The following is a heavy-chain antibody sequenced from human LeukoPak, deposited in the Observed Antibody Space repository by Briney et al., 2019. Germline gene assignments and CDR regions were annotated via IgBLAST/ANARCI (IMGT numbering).Heavy chain of an antibody. CDR3: ARRWHRVGAFDI. CDR1: GFTFSSYA. J-gene: IGHJ3*02. CDR2: ISYDGSNK. D-gene: IGHD5-24*01. Sequence: PGRSLRLSCAASGFTFSSYAMHWVRQAPGKGLEWVAVISYDGSNKYYADSVKGRFTISRDNSKNTLYLQMNSLRAEDTAVYYCARRWHRVGAFDIWGQGTMVTVSS. V-gene: IGHV3-30-3*01.